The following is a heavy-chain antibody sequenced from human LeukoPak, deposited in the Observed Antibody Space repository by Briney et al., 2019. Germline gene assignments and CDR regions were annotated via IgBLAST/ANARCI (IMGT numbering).Heavy chain of an antibody. CDR3: ARDSSGWSLTFDY. J-gene: IGHJ4*02. Sequence: SEALSLTCTVSGGSISSSSYYWGWIRQPPGKGLEWIGSIYYSGSTYYNPSLKSRVTISVDTSKNQFSLKLSSVAAADTAVYYCARDSSGWSLTFDYWGQGTLVTVSS. D-gene: IGHD6-19*01. CDR1: GGSISSSSYY. V-gene: IGHV4-39*02. CDR2: IYYSGST.